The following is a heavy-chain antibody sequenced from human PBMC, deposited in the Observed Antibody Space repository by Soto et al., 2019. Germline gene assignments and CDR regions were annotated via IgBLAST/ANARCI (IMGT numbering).Heavy chain of an antibody. V-gene: IGHV3-23*01. CDR1: GLTFATYA. D-gene: IGHD1-26*01. CDR3: AKGATNFDS. Sequence: EVQLLESGGGLVQPGGSLRLSCSAPGLTFATYAMSWVRQAPGKGLEWVSTISGSGSSTDYADSVKGRFTISRDTSKNTQYLQMESLRTDDTALYYCAKGATNFDSWGQGTLVTVSS. CDR2: ISGSGSST. J-gene: IGHJ4*02.